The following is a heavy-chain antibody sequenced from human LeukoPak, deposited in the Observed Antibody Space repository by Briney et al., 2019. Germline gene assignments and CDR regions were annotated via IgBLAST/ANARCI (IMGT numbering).Heavy chain of an antibody. CDR3: AKDSNWGYLDY. D-gene: IGHD7-27*01. CDR1: GFTFSSYG. CDR2: IRYDGSNK. Sequence: PGGSLRLSCAASGFTFSSYGMHWVRQAPGKGLDWVAFIRYDGSNKYYGDSVKGRFTISRDNSKQTLYLQMNSLRPDDTAVYFCAKDSNWGYLDYWGQGTLVTVAS. J-gene: IGHJ4*02. V-gene: IGHV3-30*02.